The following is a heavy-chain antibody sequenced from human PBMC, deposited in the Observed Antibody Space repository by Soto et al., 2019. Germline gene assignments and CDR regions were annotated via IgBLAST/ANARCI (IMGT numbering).Heavy chain of an antibody. CDR2: IKTDGSST. D-gene: IGHD6-25*01. Sequence: GGSLRLSCAASGFTFSSNYMHWVRQAPGKGLVWVSRIKTDGSSTTYADSVRGRFTISRDNAQNTLYLQMSSLRAEDTAVYYCARAPIAAGDYYFYDWVHGT. CDR3: ARAPIAAGDYYFYD. J-gene: IGHJ4*01. V-gene: IGHV3-74*01. CDR1: GFTFSSNY.